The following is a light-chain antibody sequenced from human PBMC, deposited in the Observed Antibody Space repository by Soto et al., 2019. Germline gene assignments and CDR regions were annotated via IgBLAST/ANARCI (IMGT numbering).Light chain of an antibody. CDR2: EGS. CDR1: SSDVGSYNL. V-gene: IGLV2-23*01. J-gene: IGLJ2*01. Sequence: QSALTQPASVSGSLGQSITISCTGTSSDVGSYNLVSWYQQHPGKAPKLMIYEGSKRPSGVSNRFSGSKSGNTASLTISGLQAVDEADYYCCSYAASSTAYVVFGGGTKLTVL. CDR3: CSYAASSTAYVV.